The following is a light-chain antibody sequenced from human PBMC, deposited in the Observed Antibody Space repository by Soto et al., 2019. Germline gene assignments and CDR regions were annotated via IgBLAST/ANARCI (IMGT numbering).Light chain of an antibody. J-gene: IGLJ1*01. CDR1: SSNIGAGYD. CDR3: QSFDSSLVNYV. Sequence: QSALTQPPSVSGAPGQRVTISCTGSSSNIGAGYDVHWYQQLPGTAPKLLIYTNNNRPSGVPDRFSGSKSGTSASLAITGLQAEDEADYYCQSFDSSLVNYVFGTGTQLTVL. CDR2: TNN. V-gene: IGLV1-40*01.